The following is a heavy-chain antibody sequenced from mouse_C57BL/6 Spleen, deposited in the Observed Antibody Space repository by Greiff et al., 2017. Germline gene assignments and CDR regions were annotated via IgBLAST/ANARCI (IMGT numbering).Heavy chain of an antibody. CDR3: ARESYAMDY. Sequence: VKLVESGAELVRPGASVKLSCKASGYTFTDYYINWVKQRPGQGLEWIARIYPGSGNTYYNEKFKGKATLTAEKSSSTAYMQLSSLTSEDSAVYFCARESYAMDYWGQGTSVTVSS. CDR2: IYPGSGNT. V-gene: IGHV1-76*01. CDR1: GYTFTDYY. J-gene: IGHJ4*01.